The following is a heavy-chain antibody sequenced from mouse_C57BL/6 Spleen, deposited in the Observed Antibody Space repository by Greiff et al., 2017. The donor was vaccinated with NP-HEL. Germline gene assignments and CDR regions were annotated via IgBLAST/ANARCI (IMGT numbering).Heavy chain of an antibody. CDR3: ARDALSVVATRDY. V-gene: IGHV7-1*01. CDR2: SRNKANDYTT. J-gene: IGHJ2*01. Sequence: EVMLVESGGGLVQSGRSLRLSCATSGFTFSDFYMEWVRQAPGKGLEWIAASRNKANDYTTEYSASVKGRFIVSRDTSQSILYLQMNALRAEDTAIYYCARDALSVVATRDYWGQGTTLTVSS. CDR1: GFTFSDFY. D-gene: IGHD1-1*01.